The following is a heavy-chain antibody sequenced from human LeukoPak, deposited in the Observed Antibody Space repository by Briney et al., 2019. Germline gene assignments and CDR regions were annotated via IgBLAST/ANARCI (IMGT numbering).Heavy chain of an antibody. Sequence: GGSLRLSCAASGFTFSSYAMHWVRQAPGKGLEWVATINQNGGVKYYVDSVKGRFTISRDNAKTSLFLQMNSLRIDDTAMYYCTRTVNSASDFWGQGTLVTVSS. CDR2: INQNGGVK. V-gene: IGHV3-7*03. J-gene: IGHJ4*02. CDR3: TRTVNSASDF. D-gene: IGHD4-23*01. CDR1: GFTFSSYA.